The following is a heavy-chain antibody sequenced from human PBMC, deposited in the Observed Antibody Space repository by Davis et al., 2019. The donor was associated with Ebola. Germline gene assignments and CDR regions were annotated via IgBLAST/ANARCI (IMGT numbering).Heavy chain of an antibody. Sequence: GGSLRLSCAASGFTFSSYGMHWVRQAPGKGLEWVAFIRYDGSNKYYADSVKGRFTISRDNSKNTLYLQMNSLRAEDTAVYYCARGMVAAPYYYYGMDVWGQGTTVTVSS. CDR2: IRYDGSNK. D-gene: IGHD2-15*01. V-gene: IGHV3-30*02. J-gene: IGHJ6*02. CDR3: ARGMVAAPYYYYGMDV. CDR1: GFTFSSYG.